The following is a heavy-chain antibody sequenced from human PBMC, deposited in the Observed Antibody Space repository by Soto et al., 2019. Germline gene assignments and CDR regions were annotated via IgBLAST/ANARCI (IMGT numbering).Heavy chain of an antibody. CDR2: ISSNGGST. V-gene: IGHV3-64*01. CDR3: ASRSSSWSYYYMDV. J-gene: IGHJ6*03. Sequence: PGGSLRLSCAASGFTFSSYAMHWVRQAPGKGLEYVSAISSNGGSTYYANSVKGRFTISRDNSKNTLYLQMGSLRAEDMAVYYCASRSSSWSYYYMDVWGKGTTVTVSS. CDR1: GFTFSSYA. D-gene: IGHD6-13*01.